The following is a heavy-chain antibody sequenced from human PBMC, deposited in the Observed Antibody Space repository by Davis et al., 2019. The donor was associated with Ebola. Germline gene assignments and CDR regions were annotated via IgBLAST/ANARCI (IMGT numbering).Heavy chain of an antibody. CDR3: ARGGSAYCSGGSCLYNWFDP. Sequence: ASVKVSCNASGYTFTSYYMHWVRQAPGQGLEWMGIINPSGGSTSYAQKFQGRVTMTRDTSTSTVYMELSSLRSEDTAVYYCARGGSAYCSGGSCLYNWFDPWGQGTLVTVSS. CDR1: GYTFTSYY. J-gene: IGHJ5*02. V-gene: IGHV1-46*01. D-gene: IGHD2-15*01. CDR2: INPSGGST.